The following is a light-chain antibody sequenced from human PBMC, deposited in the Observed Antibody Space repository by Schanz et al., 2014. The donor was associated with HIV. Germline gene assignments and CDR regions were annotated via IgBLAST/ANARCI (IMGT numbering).Light chain of an antibody. Sequence: ESVLTQSPGTLSLSPGERATLSCRASQRIDSSSLAWYRQTPGQSPRLLIYGTSTRATGIPDRFSGSGSGTDFTLTISRLEPEDFAVYFCQLFVRPLTFGGGTRVDIK. CDR1: QRIDSSS. V-gene: IGKV3-20*01. J-gene: IGKJ4*01. CDR3: QLFVRPLT. CDR2: GTS.